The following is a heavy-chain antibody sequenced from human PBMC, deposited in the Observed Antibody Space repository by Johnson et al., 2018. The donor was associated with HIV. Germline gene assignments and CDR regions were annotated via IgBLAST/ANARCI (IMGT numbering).Heavy chain of an antibody. Sequence: VQLVESGGGVVQPGMFVRLSCAASGLNFSDYGMHWVRQAPGKGLEWVAVISFDGSNEYYADSVKGRFTISRDNSKNTLHLQMNSLRAEDTALYYCGRGRVVDLRGGAFDIWGQGTMVTVSS. J-gene: IGHJ3*02. CDR3: GRGRVVDLRGGAFDI. CDR1: GLNFSDYG. D-gene: IGHD3-22*01. CDR2: ISFDGSNE. V-gene: IGHV3-30*04.